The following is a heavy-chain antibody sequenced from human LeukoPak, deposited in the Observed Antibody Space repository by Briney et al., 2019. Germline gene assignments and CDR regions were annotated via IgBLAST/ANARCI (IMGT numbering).Heavy chain of an antibody. CDR2: TRNKANSYTT. Sequence: PGGSLRLSCAVSGLTLSDLYMDWVRQAPGKGLEWVGRTRNKANSYTTEYAASVKGRFTISRDDSKNSLYLQMNSLKTEDTAVYYCARVWVDSSGWYGNYYYYGMDVWGQGTTVTVSS. CDR1: GLTLSDLY. CDR3: ARVWVDSSGWYGNYYYYGMDV. V-gene: IGHV3-72*01. D-gene: IGHD6-19*01. J-gene: IGHJ6*02.